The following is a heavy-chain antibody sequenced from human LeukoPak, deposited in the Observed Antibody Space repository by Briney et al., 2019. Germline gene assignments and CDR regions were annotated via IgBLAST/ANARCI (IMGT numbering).Heavy chain of an antibody. CDR2: INPNSGGT. CDR3: ARSIAAAGTDAFDI. CDR1: GYTFTGYY. Sequence: GASVKVSCKASGYTFTGYYMHWVRQAPGQGLEWMGWINPNSGGTNYAQKFQGRVTMTRDTSISTAYMELSSLRSEDTAVYYCARSIAAAGTDAFDIWGQGTMVTVSS. V-gene: IGHV1-2*02. D-gene: IGHD6-13*01. J-gene: IGHJ3*02.